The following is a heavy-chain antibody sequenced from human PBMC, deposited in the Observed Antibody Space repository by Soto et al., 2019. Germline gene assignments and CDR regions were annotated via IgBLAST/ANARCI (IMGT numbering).Heavy chain of an antibody. CDR1: GGSISSSSYS. Sequence: SETLSVTRSVAGGSISSSSYSWSWIRQPPGKGLEWIGNIYHSGSTYYNPSLKSRVTISVDRSKNQFSLKLSSVTAADTAVYYCARVPGPWGQGTLVTVSS. J-gene: IGHJ5*02. CDR3: ARVPGP. V-gene: IGHV4-30-2*01. CDR2: IYHSGST.